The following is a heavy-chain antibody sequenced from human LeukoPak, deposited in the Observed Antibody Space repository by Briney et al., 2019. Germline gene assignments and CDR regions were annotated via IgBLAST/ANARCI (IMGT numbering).Heavy chain of an antibody. Sequence: PGGSLRLSCAASGFTFSRYWMSWVRQAPGKGLEWVANIKQDGSEKYYVDSVKGRFTISRDNAKNSLYLQMNSLRAEDTAVYYCASAFYCSGSCLDYWGQGTLVTVSS. CDR1: GFTFSRYW. CDR2: IKQDGSEK. J-gene: IGHJ4*02. V-gene: IGHV3-7*01. D-gene: IGHD2-15*01. CDR3: ASAFYCSGSCLDY.